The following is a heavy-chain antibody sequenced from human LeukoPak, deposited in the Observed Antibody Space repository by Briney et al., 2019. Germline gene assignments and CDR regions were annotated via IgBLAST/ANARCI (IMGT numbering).Heavy chain of an antibody. CDR3: ERSWPGDNWFDP. CDR2: INPSGGST. J-gene: IGHJ5*02. Sequence: ASVKVSCKASGYTFTSYYMHWVRQAPGQGLEWMGIINPSGGSTGYAQKFQGRVTMTRDTSTSTVNMELSSLRSEDTAVYYCERSWPGDNWFDPWGQGTLVTVSS. D-gene: IGHD1-26*01. CDR1: GYTFTSYY. V-gene: IGHV1-46*01.